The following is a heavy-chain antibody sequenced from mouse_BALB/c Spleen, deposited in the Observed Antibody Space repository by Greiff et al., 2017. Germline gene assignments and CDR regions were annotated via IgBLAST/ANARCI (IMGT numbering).Heavy chain of an antibody. CDR3: ARNWAFAY. V-gene: IGHV14-3*02. J-gene: IGHJ3*01. CDR2: IDPANGNT. CDR1: GFNIKDTY. D-gene: IGHD4-1*01. Sequence: EVKLMESGAELVKPGASVKLSCTASGFNIKDTYMHWVKQRPEQGLEWIGRIDPANGNTKYDPKFQGKATITADTSSNTAYLQLSSLTSEDTAVYYCARNWAFAYWGQGTLVTVSA.